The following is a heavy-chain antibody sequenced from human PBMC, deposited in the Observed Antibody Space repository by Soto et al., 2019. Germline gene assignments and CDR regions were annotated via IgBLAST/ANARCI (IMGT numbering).Heavy chain of an antibody. V-gene: IGHV1-69*06. CDR3: ARRIRQLVAQSWFDP. Sequence: SVKVSCKASGGTFSSYAISWVRQAPGQGLEWMGGIIPIFGTANYAQKFQGRVTITADKSTGTAYMELSSLRSEDTAVYYCARRIRQLVAQSWFDPWGQGTLVTVSS. CDR2: IIPIFGTA. CDR1: GGTFSSYA. J-gene: IGHJ5*02. D-gene: IGHD6-6*01.